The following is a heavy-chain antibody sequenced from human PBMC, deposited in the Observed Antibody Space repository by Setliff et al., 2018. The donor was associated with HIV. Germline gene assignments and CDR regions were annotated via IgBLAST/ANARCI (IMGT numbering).Heavy chain of an antibody. CDR1: GYTFTSYY. D-gene: IGHD3-10*01. J-gene: IGHJ4*02. V-gene: IGHV1-46*01. Sequence: ASVKVSCKASGYTFTSYYVHWVRQAPGQRPEWMGILNPSGDSTAYAQKFQGRVTMIRDTSTSTVYMELSSLKSDDTAVYYCARGGYHGFGSYGDYWGQGTLVTVSS. CDR2: LNPSGDST. CDR3: ARGGYHGFGSYGDY.